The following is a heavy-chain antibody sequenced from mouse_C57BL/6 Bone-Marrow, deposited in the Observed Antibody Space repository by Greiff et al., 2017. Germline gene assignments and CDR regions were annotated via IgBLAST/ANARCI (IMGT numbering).Heavy chain of an antibody. J-gene: IGHJ3*01. CDR3: ARRVRGFAY. Sequence: EVMLVESGGDLVKPGGSLKLSCAASGFTFSSYGMSWVRQTPDKRLEWVATISSGGSYTYYPDSVKGRFTISRDNAKNTLYLQMSSLKSEDTAMYYYARRVRGFAYWGQGTLVTVSA. CDR1: GFTFSSYG. V-gene: IGHV5-6*02. CDR2: ISSGGSYT.